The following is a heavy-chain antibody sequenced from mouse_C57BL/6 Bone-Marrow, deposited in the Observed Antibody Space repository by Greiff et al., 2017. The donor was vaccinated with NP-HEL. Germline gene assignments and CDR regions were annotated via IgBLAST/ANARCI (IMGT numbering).Heavy chain of an antibody. V-gene: IGHV5-4*01. J-gene: IGHJ2*01. CDR1: GFTFSSYA. D-gene: IGHD1-1*02. CDR2: ISDGGSYT. Sequence: EVKLVESGGGLVKPGGSLKLSCAASGFTFSSYAMSWVRQTPEKRLEWVATISDGGSYTYYPDNVKGRYTISRDNAKNNLYLQMSHLKSEDTAMYYCAREFGGYRYYFDYWGQGTTLTVSS. CDR3: AREFGGYRYYFDY.